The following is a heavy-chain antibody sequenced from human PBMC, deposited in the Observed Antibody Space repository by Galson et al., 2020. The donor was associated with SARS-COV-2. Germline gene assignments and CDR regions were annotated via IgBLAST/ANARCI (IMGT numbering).Heavy chain of an antibody. CDR1: GFTFSSYG. CDR3: AREGDVGLGRYYFDL. Sequence: LSLTCAASGFTFSSYGIHWVRQAPGKGLEWVAVIWNDRNYDYYADSVKGRFTISRDNSKNTAFLQMNSLRVDDTAVYYCAREGDVGLGRYYFDLWGQGTLVTVSS. CDR2: IWNDRNYD. D-gene: IGHD3-10*01. V-gene: IGHV3-33*01. J-gene: IGHJ4*02.